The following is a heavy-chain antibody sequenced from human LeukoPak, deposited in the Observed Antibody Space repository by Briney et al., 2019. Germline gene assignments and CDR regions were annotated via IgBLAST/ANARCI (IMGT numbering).Heavy chain of an antibody. CDR1: GGPISSYY. CDR3: ARGGSSWQSFDY. CDR2: IYTSGST. Sequence: SETLSLTCTVSGGPISSYYWSWIRQAAGKGLQWIGRIYTSGSTDYNPSLKTRLTMSVDTSKNQFSLKLSSVTAADTAVYYCARGGSSWQSFDYWGQGTLVTVSS. V-gene: IGHV4-4*07. D-gene: IGHD6-13*01. J-gene: IGHJ4*02.